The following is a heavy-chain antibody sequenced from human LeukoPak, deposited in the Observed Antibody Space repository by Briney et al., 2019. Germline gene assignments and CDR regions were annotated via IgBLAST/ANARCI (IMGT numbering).Heavy chain of an antibody. V-gene: IGHV1-18*01. CDR2: INTYKGNT. CDR1: GYTFTDFG. D-gene: IGHD2-21*02. J-gene: IGHJ5*02. CDR3: VRDQRVGVTAFYRPFDP. Sequence: WASVTVSCKASGYTFTDFGISWVRQAPGQGLEWMGWINTYKGNTNYAQKFQGRFTMTIDTSTRTAYMVLRSLRSDDTAIYYCVRDQRVGVTAFYRPFDPWGQGTSVTVSS.